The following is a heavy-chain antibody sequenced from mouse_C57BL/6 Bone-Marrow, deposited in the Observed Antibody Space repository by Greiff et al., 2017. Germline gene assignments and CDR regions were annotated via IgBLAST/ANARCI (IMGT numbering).Heavy chain of an antibody. V-gene: IGHV1-64*01. CDR2: IHPNSGST. J-gene: IGHJ4*01. D-gene: IGHD2-2*01. Sequence: QVQLQQPGAELVKPGASVTLSCKASGYTFTSYWMHCVKQRPGQGLEWIGMIHPNSGSTNYNEKFKSKATLTVDKSSSTAYMQLSSLTSEDSAVYYCARWLYYYAMDYWGQGTSVTVSS. CDR1: GYTFTSYW. CDR3: ARWLYYYAMDY.